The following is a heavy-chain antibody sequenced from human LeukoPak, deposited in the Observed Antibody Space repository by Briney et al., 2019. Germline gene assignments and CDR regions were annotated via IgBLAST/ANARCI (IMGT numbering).Heavy chain of an antibody. Sequence: GFLRLSCVASGFIFTDHWMSWVRQAPGKGLDWVANIKEDESAKFYADSVRGRFTISRDNAKNSVYLEMNNLRVEDTAVYYCARAVDVADYWGRGTLVTVSS. CDR3: ARAVDVADY. CDR2: IKEDESAK. V-gene: IGHV3-7*01. D-gene: IGHD3-16*01. J-gene: IGHJ4*02. CDR1: GFIFTDHW.